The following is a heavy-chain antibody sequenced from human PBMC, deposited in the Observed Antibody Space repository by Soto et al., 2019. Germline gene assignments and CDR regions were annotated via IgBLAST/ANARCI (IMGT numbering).Heavy chain of an antibody. D-gene: IGHD3-22*01. CDR1: GCSISSGNYY. J-gene: IGHJ1*01. Sequence: QVQLQESGPGLVKPSQTLSLNCTVSGCSISSGNYYWSGILQHPGKGREWIGYIYYSGSTNYNPSLKSRVTISVDTSKNQCSLKLSSVTAADTAVYYCANYDNSGSRGFQHWGQGTLVTVSS. V-gene: IGHV4-31*03. CDR2: IYYSGST. CDR3: ANYDNSGSRGFQH.